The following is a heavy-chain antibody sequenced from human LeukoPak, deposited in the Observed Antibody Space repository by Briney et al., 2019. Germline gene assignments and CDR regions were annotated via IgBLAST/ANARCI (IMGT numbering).Heavy chain of an antibody. J-gene: IGHJ3*02. CDR1: GYTFTSHF. D-gene: IGHD3-22*01. Sequence: VASVKVPCKASGYTFTSHFMHWVRQAPGQGLEWMGIINPRGGSTSYTQKFQGRVTMTRDTSTSTVYMELSSLRSEDTAVYYCARVKSYYYDTSDKDAFDIWGQGTMVTVSS. V-gene: IGHV1-46*01. CDR2: INPRGGST. CDR3: ARVKSYYYDTSDKDAFDI.